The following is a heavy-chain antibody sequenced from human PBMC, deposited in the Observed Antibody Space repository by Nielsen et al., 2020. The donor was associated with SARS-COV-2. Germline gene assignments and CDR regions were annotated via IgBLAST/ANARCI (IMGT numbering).Heavy chain of an antibody. CDR1: GFTFSSFG. CDR2: ISFDGSNT. J-gene: IGHJ3*02. Sequence: GESLKISCAASGFTFSSFGMYWVRQAPGKGLEWVAVISFDGSNTYYADSVKGRFTISRDNSKNTLFLQMNSLRAEDTAVYYCAKQYSDNYYDAFDIWGQGTMVTVSS. V-gene: IGHV3-33*05. CDR3: AKQYSDNYYDAFDI. D-gene: IGHD5-12*01.